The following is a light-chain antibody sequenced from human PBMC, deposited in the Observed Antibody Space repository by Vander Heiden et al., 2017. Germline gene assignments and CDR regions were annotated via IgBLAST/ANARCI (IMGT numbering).Light chain of an antibody. J-gene: IGLJ1*01. CDR2: DVS. V-gene: IGLV2-11*01. Sequence: QSALTQPRSVSGAPGQSVTIPCTGTSSDVRGYNYVSWYQEPPTKAPKLSIYDVSRRPAVVPGCFSGSKADNTASLTISGQQGEEEADYYCFSDACSDTYVFAAGTKVTVL. CDR1: SSDVRGYNY. CDR3: FSDACSDTYV.